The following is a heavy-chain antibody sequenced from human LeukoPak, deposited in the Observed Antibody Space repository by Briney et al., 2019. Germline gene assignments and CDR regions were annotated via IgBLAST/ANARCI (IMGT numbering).Heavy chain of an antibody. CDR3: TTTIVAVPAAGDY. CDR2: IKSKTDGGTT. D-gene: IGHD2-2*01. V-gene: IGHV3-15*01. Sequence: PGGTLRLSCAASGFTFSNAWMSWVRQAPGKGLEWVGRIKSKTDGGTTDYAAPVNGRFTISRDHSQNTLYLQMNSLKTEDTAVYCCTTTIVAVPAAGDYWGQGTLVTVSS. CDR1: GFTFSNAW. J-gene: IGHJ4*02.